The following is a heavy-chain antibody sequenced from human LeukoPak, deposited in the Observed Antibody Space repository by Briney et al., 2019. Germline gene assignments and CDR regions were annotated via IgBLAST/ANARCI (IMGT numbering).Heavy chain of an antibody. Sequence: SETLSLTCAVSGGSISSGGYSWSWIRQPPGKGLEWIGYIYHSGSTYYNPSLKSRVTISVDRSKNQFSLKLSSETAADTAVYYCARGSYGYNYWGQGTLVTVSS. J-gene: IGHJ4*02. CDR1: GGSISSGGYS. CDR2: IYHSGST. CDR3: ARGSYGYNY. D-gene: IGHD5-18*01. V-gene: IGHV4-30-2*01.